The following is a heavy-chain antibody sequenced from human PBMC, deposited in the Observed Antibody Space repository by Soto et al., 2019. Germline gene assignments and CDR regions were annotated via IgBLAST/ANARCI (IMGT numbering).Heavy chain of an antibody. CDR2: IWYDGSNK. D-gene: IGHD3-22*01. CDR1: GFTFSSYC. CDR3: ARDLEIDDSSGYYLDY. V-gene: IGHV3-33*01. Sequence: PGGSLRLSCAASGFTFSSYCMHWVRQAPGKGLEWVAVIWYDGSNKYYADSVKGRFTISRDNSKNTLYLQMNSLRAEDTAVYYCARDLEIDDSSGYYLDYWGQGTLVTVSS. J-gene: IGHJ4*02.